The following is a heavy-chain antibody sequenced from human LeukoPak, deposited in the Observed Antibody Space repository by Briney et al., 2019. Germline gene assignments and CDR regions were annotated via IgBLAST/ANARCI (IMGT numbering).Heavy chain of an antibody. Sequence: SVKVSCKASGGTFSSYAISWVRQPPGQGHEWMGRIIPIFGTANYVQTFHDRVTITTDESTSTAYIELRSLRSEDTAVYYCARTYCGGDCSRYYFDYWGQGTLVTVSS. J-gene: IGHJ4*02. CDR2: IIPIFGTA. V-gene: IGHV1-69*05. CDR1: GGTFSSYA. CDR3: ARTYCGGDCSRYYFDY. D-gene: IGHD2-21*02.